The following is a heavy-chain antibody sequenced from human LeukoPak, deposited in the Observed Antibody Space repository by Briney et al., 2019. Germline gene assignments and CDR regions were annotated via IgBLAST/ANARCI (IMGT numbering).Heavy chain of an antibody. V-gene: IGHV3-23*01. CDR3: AKWEDYDVLTGYYDPDY. D-gene: IGHD3-9*01. Sequence: PRGSLRLSCVASGFTFSNYAMSWVRQAPGKGLEWVSAITGSGGITYYADSVKGRFTISRDNSKNTLYLQMNSLRAEDTAVYYCAKWEDYDVLTGYYDPDYWGQGTLVTVSS. CDR2: ITGSGGIT. CDR1: GFTFSNYA. J-gene: IGHJ4*02.